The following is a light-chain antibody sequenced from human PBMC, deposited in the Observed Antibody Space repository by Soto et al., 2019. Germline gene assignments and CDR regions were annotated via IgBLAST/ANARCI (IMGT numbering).Light chain of an antibody. J-gene: IGKJ4*01. CDR3: QQSYGTPPS. CDR1: QSISSY. Sequence: DIQMTQSPSSLSASVGDRVTIPCRASQSISSYLNWYQQKPGKAPKLLIYAASSLQSGVPSRFSASGAGTDFTLTISSLQPEDVATYYCQQSYGTPPSFGGGTKVEIK. V-gene: IGKV1-39*01. CDR2: AAS.